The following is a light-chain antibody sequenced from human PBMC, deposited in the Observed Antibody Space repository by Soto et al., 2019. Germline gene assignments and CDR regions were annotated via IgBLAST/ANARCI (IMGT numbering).Light chain of an antibody. V-gene: IGKV1-39*01. CDR3: QQSYSTPQT. CDR2: AAS. CDR1: QSISSY. Sequence: LQSTQSPSSLSASVGDRVTITCRASQSISSYLNWYQQKPGKAPKLLIYAASSLQSGVPSRFSGSGSGTDFTLTISSLQPEDFATYYCQQSYSTPQTFGQGTKVDIK. J-gene: IGKJ1*01.